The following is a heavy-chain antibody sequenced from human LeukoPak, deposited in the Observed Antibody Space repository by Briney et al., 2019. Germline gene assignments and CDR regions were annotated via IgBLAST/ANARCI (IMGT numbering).Heavy chain of an antibody. D-gene: IGHD3-22*01. J-gene: IGHJ4*02. Sequence: QAGGSLRLSCAASGFTFSSYAMSWVRQAPGKGLEWVSATSGSGGSTYYADSVKGRFTISRDNSKNTLYLQMNSLRAEDTAVYYCAKEDYYDSSGRSPSPFDYWGQGTLVTVSS. CDR2: TSGSGGST. CDR3: AKEDYYDSSGRSPSPFDY. CDR1: GFTFSSYA. V-gene: IGHV3-23*01.